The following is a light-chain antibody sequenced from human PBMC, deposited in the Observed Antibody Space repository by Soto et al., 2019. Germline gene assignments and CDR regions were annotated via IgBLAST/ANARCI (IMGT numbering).Light chain of an antibody. CDR3: LHHAGSPFS. V-gene: IGKV3-20*01. CDR2: TTF. J-gene: IGKJ4*01. CDR1: QIVDRGH. Sequence: EIVLTQSPGTLSLSPGERATLSCRASQIVDRGHLAWYQQKPGQAPRLLIYTTFNRATGIPDRFSGSVSGTDFTLAISSLEPYAFALYFCLHHAGSPFSFGGGTRVEFK.